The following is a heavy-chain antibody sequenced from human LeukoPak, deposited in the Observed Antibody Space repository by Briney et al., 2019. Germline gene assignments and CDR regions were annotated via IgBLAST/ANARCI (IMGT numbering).Heavy chain of an antibody. Sequence: GGSLRLSCEASGFTFSSFAMTWVRQAPGKRLQWVSSITGSHGRTYNTDSVKGRFTISRDNSQNTLYLQMNSLRAEDTAVYYCTKDPNDDYVGAFDPWGQGTLVTVSS. V-gene: IGHV3-23*01. CDR2: ITGSHGRT. D-gene: IGHD4-23*01. CDR3: TKDPNDDYVGAFDP. CDR1: GFTFSSFA. J-gene: IGHJ5*02.